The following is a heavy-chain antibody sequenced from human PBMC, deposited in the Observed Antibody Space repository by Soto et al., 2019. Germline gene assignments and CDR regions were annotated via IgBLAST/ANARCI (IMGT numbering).Heavy chain of an antibody. CDR1: GFTFSSYA. CDR2: ISGSGGST. J-gene: IGHJ4*02. CDR3: ANHYRDGITGTTRYYFDY. Sequence: GGSLRLSCAASGFTFSSYAMSWVRQAPGKGLEWVSAISGSGGSTYYADSVKGRFTISRDNSKNTLYLQMNSLRAEDTAVYYCANHYRDGITGTTRYYFDYWGQGTLVTVSS. V-gene: IGHV3-23*01. D-gene: IGHD1-20*01.